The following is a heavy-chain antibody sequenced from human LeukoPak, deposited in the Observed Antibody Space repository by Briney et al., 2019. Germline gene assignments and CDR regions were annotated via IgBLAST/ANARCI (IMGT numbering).Heavy chain of an antibody. J-gene: IGHJ4*02. D-gene: IGHD3-10*01. V-gene: IGHV3-30-3*01. CDR1: GFTFSSYA. Sequence: RGRSLRLSCAASGFTFSSYAMHWVRQAPGKGLEWVAVISYDGSNKYYADSVKGRFTISRDNSKNTLYPQMNSLRAEDTAVYYCARGTYYGSDLDYWGQGTLVTVSS. CDR3: ARGTYYGSDLDY. CDR2: ISYDGSNK.